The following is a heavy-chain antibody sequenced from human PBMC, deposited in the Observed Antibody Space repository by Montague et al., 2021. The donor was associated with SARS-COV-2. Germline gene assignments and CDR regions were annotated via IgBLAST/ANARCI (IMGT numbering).Heavy chain of an antibody. CDR1: GDSVSSNLAT. D-gene: IGHD2-2*01. CDR3: ARIPVGNQYYFDF. V-gene: IGHV6-1*01. Sequence: CAISGDSVSSNLATWNWIRQSPSRGLEWLGRTYYRSKWYNDYAESVKSRITIDPDTSKHQFSLHLNSVTPEDTAVYYCARIPVGNQYYFDFWGQGTLVTVSS. CDR2: TYYRSKWYN. J-gene: IGHJ4*02.